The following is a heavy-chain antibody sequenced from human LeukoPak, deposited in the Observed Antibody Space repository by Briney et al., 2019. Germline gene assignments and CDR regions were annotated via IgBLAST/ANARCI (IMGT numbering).Heavy chain of an antibody. V-gene: IGHV4-59*08. Sequence: SETLSLTCTVSGGSISSYYWSWIRQPPGKGLEWIAYISDIGSINYNPSLKSRVTISLDTSKDQFSLKLSSMTAADTAVYYCAGHHPRNTVDFWGQGTLVTVSS. D-gene: IGHD2/OR15-2a*01. CDR3: AGHHPRNTVDF. CDR1: GGSISSYY. J-gene: IGHJ4*02. CDR2: ISDIGSI.